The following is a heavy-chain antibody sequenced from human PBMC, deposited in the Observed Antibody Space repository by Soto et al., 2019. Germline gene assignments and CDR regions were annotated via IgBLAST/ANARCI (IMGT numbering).Heavy chain of an antibody. V-gene: IGHV4-30-2*01. Sequence: QLQLQESGSGLVKPSQNLFLTCAVSGGAISSGCYSWSWLRQPPGKGLEWIGNIYPSGSTYYNPSLKSRVTISVDRSKSQFSLKLSSVTAADTAVYYCARVPDRWGQGTLVTASS. CDR3: ARVPDR. CDR1: GGAISSGCYS. D-gene: IGHD2-2*01. CDR2: IYPSGST. J-gene: IGHJ5*02.